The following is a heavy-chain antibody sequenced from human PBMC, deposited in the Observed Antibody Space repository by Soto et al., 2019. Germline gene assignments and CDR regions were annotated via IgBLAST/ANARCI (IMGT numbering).Heavy chain of an antibody. CDR2: IYHIGST. CDR3: ARVKTATHAFDI. Sequence: SETLSLTCAVSGGSISSGGYSGSWILQPPGKGLEWIWYIYHIGSTYYNPSLKSRVTISVDRSKNQFSLKLRSVTAADTAVYYCARVKTATHAFDIWGQGTMVTVSS. V-gene: IGHV4-30-2*01. CDR1: GGSISSGGYS. J-gene: IGHJ3*02. D-gene: IGHD3-16*02.